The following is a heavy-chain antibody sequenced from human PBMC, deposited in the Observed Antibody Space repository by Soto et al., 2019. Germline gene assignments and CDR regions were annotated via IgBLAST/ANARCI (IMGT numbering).Heavy chain of an antibody. V-gene: IGHV4-30-4*01. CDR3: ARLMMEEGAFDI. Sequence: QVQLQESGPGLVKPSQTLSLTCTVSGGSISSGDYYWSWIRQPPGKGLEWIGYIYDSGSTYYTPSLKSRVTISVDTSKNQFSLKLSSVTAADPAVYYCARLMMEEGAFDIWGQGTMVTVSS. J-gene: IGHJ3*02. D-gene: IGHD3-16*01. CDR2: IYDSGST. CDR1: GGSISSGDYY.